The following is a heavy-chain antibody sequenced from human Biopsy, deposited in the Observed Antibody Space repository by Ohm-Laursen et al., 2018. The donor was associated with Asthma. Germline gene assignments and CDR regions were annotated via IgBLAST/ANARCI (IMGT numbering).Heavy chain of an antibody. Sequence: LRLSCAALGFTFSHYNMNWVRQAPGKGLEWVSSITDTSRYIKYADSVKGRFTISRDNAKNSLYLQMNSLRSDDTAVYFCARAVDYSHYYGIDVWGQGTTVTVS. CDR1: GFTFSHYN. J-gene: IGHJ6*02. CDR3: ARAVDYSHYYGIDV. CDR2: ITDTSRYI. V-gene: IGHV3-21*04. D-gene: IGHD3-10*01.